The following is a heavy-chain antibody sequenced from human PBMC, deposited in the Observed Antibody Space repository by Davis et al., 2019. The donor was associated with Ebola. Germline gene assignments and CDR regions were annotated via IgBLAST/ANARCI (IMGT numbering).Heavy chain of an antibody. J-gene: IGHJ6*02. CDR3: ARDLHLQGVIITYYYYYGMDV. CDR1: GFTFSSYG. D-gene: IGHD3-10*01. V-gene: IGHV3-30*03. CDR2: ISYDGSNK. Sequence: GGSLRLSCAASGFTFSSYGMHWVRQAPGKGLEWVAVISYDGSNKYYADSVKGRFTISRDNSKNTLYLQMNSLRAEDTAVYYCARDLHLQGVIITYYYYYGMDVWGQGTTVTVSS.